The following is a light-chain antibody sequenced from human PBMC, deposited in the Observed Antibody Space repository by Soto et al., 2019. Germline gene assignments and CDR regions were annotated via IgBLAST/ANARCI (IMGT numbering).Light chain of an antibody. CDR2: GAS. J-gene: IGKJ1*01. V-gene: IGKV3-11*01. CDR3: QQHSHWPPWT. Sequence: EVVLTQSPATLSLSPGERATLSCRASENVRTFIDWYQQKPGQAPRLLIYGASNRATGIPARFSGSGSGTDVTLTISGLEPEDFAVYYCQQHSHWPPWTFGQGTRVEIQ. CDR1: ENVRTF.